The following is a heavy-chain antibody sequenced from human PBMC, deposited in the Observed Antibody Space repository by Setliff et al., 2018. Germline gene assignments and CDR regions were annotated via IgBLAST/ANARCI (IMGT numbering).Heavy chain of an antibody. Sequence: SETLSLTCNVSGASISAYYWSWFRQPPGKGLEWIGGMNARGLAEYSPPLKSRVAMSLDTSKNTASLKLTSVTAGDTAAYFCAREDYDSSGYYMDYWGQGTLVTVSS. CDR1: GASISAYY. V-gene: IGHV4-4*07. CDR3: AREDYDSSGYYMDY. D-gene: IGHD3-22*01. J-gene: IGHJ4*02. CDR2: MNARGLA.